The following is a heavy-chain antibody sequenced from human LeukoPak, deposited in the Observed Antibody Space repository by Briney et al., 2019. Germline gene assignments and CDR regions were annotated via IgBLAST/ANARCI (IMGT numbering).Heavy chain of an antibody. Sequence: SQTLSLTCAIPGDSVSSNSATWNWIRQSPSRGLEWLGRTYYRSKWFNDYAVSVKSRITINADTSKNQLSLQLNSVTPEDTAVFYCARSYSGSYQVLDYWGQGTLVTVSS. CDR2: TYYRSKWFN. CDR1: GDSVSSNSAT. V-gene: IGHV6-1*01. D-gene: IGHD1-26*01. CDR3: ARSYSGSYQVLDY. J-gene: IGHJ4*02.